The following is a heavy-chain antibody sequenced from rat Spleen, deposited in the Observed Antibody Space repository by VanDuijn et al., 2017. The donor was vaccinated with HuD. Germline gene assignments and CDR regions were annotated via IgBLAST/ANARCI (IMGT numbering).Heavy chain of an antibody. Sequence: EVQLVESGGGLVQPGRSMKLSCAASGFTFSNYYMAWVRQAPTKGLEWVASISPSGGSTYYRDSVKGRFIVSRDNAKSTLYLQMDSLRSEDTATYYCTTAGYFGYNYWFAYWGQGTLVTVSS. CDR2: ISPSGGST. CDR3: TTAGYFGYNYWFAY. J-gene: IGHJ3*01. V-gene: IGHV5-27*01. CDR1: GFTFSNYY. D-gene: IGHD1-9*01.